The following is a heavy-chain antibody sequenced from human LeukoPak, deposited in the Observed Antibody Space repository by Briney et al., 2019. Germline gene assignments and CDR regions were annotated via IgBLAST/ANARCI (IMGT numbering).Heavy chain of an antibody. J-gene: IGHJ4*02. Sequence: SVNVSCKASGGTFSSYAISWVRQAPGQGLEWMGGIIPIFGTANYAQKFQGRVTITTDESTSTAYMELSSLRSEDTAVYYCARPMVGAGPFDYWGQGTLVTVSS. V-gene: IGHV1-69*05. CDR2: IIPIFGTA. CDR3: ARPMVGAGPFDY. D-gene: IGHD1-26*01. CDR1: GGTFSSYA.